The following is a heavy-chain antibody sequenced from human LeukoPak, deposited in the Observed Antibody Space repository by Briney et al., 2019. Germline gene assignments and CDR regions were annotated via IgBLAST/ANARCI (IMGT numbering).Heavy chain of an antibody. J-gene: IGHJ3*02. D-gene: IGHD3-3*01. V-gene: IGHV3-20*04. CDR1: AFTLDDYG. CDR3: ARAGLRFSVAFDI. Sequence: GGSLSLSCPPYAFTLDDYGMRCVRQAAGKGLEWVSGINCNYGSPGYADSVKGRFTISRDNDKNFLYLQMNSMRAEDTALYYCARAGLRFSVAFDIWGQGTMVTVSS. CDR2: INCNYGSP.